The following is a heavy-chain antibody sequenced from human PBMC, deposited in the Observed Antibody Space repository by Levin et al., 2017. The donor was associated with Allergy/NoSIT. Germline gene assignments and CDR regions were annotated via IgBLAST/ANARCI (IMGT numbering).Heavy chain of an antibody. D-gene: IGHD2-2*01. CDR1: GGSISSSSYY. CDR2: IYYSGST. CDR3: ARNHCSSTSCYPYYFDY. J-gene: IGHJ4*02. V-gene: IGHV4-39*01. Sequence: KPSETLSLTCTVSGGSISSSSYYWGWIRQPPGKGLEWIGSIYYSGSTYYNPSLKSRVTISVDTSKNQFSLKLSSVTAADTAVYYCARNHCSSTSCYPYYFDYWGQGTLVTVSS.